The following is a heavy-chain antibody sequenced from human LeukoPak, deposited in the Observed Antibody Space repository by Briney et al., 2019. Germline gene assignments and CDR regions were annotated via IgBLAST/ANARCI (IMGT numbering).Heavy chain of an antibody. D-gene: IGHD3-10*01. Sequence: GGSLRLSCAASGFTFSSYWMHWVRQAPGKGLEWVSGISSSGGSTYYADSVKGRFTISRDNSRNTLYLQMNSLRAEDTAVYYCARHLLWFGELSGGFDYWGQGTLVTVSS. J-gene: IGHJ4*02. CDR1: GFTFSSYW. V-gene: IGHV3-23*01. CDR2: ISSSGGST. CDR3: ARHLLWFGELSGGFDY.